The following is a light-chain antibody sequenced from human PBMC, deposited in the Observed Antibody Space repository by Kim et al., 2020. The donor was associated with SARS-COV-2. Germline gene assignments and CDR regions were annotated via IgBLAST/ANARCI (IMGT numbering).Light chain of an antibody. Sequence: GHPVTHSSTGTSSDVGGYKYVSLYQRYPGTAPRLMIYEVNYRPSGVPDRFSGSKSGSTASLTVSGLQAEDEADYYCSSYAGHNTWVFGGGTKLTVL. CDR2: EVN. V-gene: IGLV2-8*01. J-gene: IGLJ3*02. CDR3: SSYAGHNTWV. CDR1: SSDVGGYKY.